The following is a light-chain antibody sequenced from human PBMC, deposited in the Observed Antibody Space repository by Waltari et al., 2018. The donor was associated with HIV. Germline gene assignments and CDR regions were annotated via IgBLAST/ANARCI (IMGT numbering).Light chain of an antibody. CDR3: QSFDSGLTAVV. CDR1: SSNLVAGFY. V-gene: IGLV1-40*01. J-gene: IGLJ2*01. Sequence: QSVLTQPPSASGAPGQRVSIPCTGTSSNLVAGFYAPCYQQLPGAAPRLLIYDNNNRPSGVPGRFSGSRSGTSASLAITGLQADDEADYYCQSFDSGLTAVVFGGGTKLTVL. CDR2: DNN.